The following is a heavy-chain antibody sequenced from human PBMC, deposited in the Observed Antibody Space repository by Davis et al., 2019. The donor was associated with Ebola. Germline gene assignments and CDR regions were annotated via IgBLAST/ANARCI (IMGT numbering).Heavy chain of an antibody. V-gene: IGHV4-59*01. CDR1: GGSMASYY. Sequence: SETLSLTCKASGGSMASYYWTWIRQPPGKGLEWMGYIYDTGYTTYSPSLKSRVTLSVDTSKNQFSLKLTSVTAADTAVYYCARAWDGDYQFDYWGQGILVTISS. CDR3: ARAWDGDYQFDY. D-gene: IGHD4-17*01. J-gene: IGHJ4*01. CDR2: IYDTGYT.